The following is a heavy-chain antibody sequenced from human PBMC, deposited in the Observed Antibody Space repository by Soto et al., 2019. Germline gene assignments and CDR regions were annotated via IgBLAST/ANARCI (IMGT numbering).Heavy chain of an antibody. CDR2: IYYSGST. J-gene: IGHJ5*02. CDR3: ARRNTMVRGVMLNWLDP. CDR1: CGSISSSSYY. Sequence: PSETLSLSYTVSCGSISSSSYYWGWIRQPPGKGLEWIGRIYYSGSTYYNPSLKSRVTISVDTSKNQFSLKLSSVTAADTAVYYCARRNTMVRGVMLNWLDPWGQGTLVTVSS. D-gene: IGHD3-10*01. V-gene: IGHV4-39*01.